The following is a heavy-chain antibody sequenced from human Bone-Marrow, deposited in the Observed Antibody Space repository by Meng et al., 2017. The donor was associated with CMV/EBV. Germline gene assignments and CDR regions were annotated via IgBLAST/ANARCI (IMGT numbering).Heavy chain of an antibody. D-gene: IGHD2-2*02. Sequence: SVKVSCKASGGTFSSYAISWVRQAPGQGLEWMGGIIPIFGTANYAQKFQGRVTITTDESTSTAYMELSSLRSEDTAVYYCARGGSEVVPAAIGYYGMDGWGQGTTVTVSS. CDR3: ARGGSEVVPAAIGYYGMDG. CDR1: GGTFSSYA. J-gene: IGHJ6*02. V-gene: IGHV1-69*05. CDR2: IIPIFGTA.